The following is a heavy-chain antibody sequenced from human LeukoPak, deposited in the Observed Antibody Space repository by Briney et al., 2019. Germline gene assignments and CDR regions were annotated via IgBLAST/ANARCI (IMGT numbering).Heavy chain of an antibody. Sequence: PGGSLRLSCAASGFTFSSYSMNWVRQAPGKGLEWVSSISSSSSYIYYADSVKGRFTISRDNAKNSLYLQMNSLRAEDTAVYYCARDRQRVTIFGVAQGGMDVWGQGTTVTVSS. J-gene: IGHJ6*02. CDR2: ISSSSSYI. CDR3: ARDRQRVTIFGVAQGGMDV. V-gene: IGHV3-21*01. CDR1: GFTFSSYS. D-gene: IGHD3-3*01.